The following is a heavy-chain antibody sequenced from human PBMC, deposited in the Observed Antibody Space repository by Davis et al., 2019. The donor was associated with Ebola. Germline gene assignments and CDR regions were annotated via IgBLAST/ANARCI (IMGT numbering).Heavy chain of an antibody. V-gene: IGHV1-2*06. J-gene: IGHJ5*02. CDR1: GYTFTGYY. CDR3: ARAIVAGNWFDP. D-gene: IGHD5-12*01. CDR2: INPNSGGT. Sequence: ASVKVSCKASGYTFTGYYMHWVRQAPGQGLEWMGRINPNSGGTNYAQKFQGRVTMTRDTSISTAYMELSRLRSDDTAVYYCARAIVAGNWFDPWGQGTLVTVSS.